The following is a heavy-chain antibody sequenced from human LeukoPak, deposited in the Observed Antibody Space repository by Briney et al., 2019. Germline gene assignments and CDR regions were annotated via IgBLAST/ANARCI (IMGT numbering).Heavy chain of an antibody. V-gene: IGHV3-23*01. Sequence: GGSLRLSCAASGFTFRTYAVSWVRQAPGKGPEWVSAISGSGGSTYYADSVKGRFTISRDNSKNTLYLQMNSLRAEDTAVYYCAKDPLIAAAGYFDYWGQGTLVTVSS. CDR1: GFTFRTYA. J-gene: IGHJ4*02. D-gene: IGHD6-13*01. CDR3: AKDPLIAAAGYFDY. CDR2: ISGSGGST.